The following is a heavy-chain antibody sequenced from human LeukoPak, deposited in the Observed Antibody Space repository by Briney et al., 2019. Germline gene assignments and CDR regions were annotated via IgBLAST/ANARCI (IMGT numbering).Heavy chain of an antibody. J-gene: IGHJ4*02. CDR2: IYSGGST. Sequence: GGSLRLSCAASGFTVSSNYMSWVRQAPGKGLEWVSVIYSGGSTYYADSVKGRFTISRDNSKNTLYLQMNSLRAEDTAVYYCARDRGVGATRGFDYWGQGTLVTVSS. CDR1: GFTVSSNY. D-gene: IGHD1-26*01. CDR3: ARDRGVGATRGFDY. V-gene: IGHV3-66*01.